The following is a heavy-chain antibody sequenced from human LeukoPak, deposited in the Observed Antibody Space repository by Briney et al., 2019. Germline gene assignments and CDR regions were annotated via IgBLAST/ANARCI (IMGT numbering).Heavy chain of an antibody. V-gene: IGHV1-2*02. J-gene: IGHJ4*02. CDR1: GYTFTDYY. Sequence: ASVKVSCKASGYTFTDYYMHWVRQAPGQGFEWMGWINPNDGDTNYAQKFQGRVTMTRDTSISTAHMEVSRLRSDDTAVYYCARANFLYCSSSTCLSDYWGQGTLVTVSS. CDR3: ARANFLYCSSSTCLSDY. CDR2: INPNDGDT. D-gene: IGHD2-2*01.